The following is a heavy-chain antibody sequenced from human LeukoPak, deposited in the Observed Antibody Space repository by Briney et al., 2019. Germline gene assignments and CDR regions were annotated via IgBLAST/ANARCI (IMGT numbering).Heavy chain of an antibody. CDR1: GFMFSDSW. Sequence: GGSLRLSCVASGFMFSDSWMSWVRQAPGKGLEWVAVIDKDGSEKDYVDSVSGRFTISRDNAKNSVYLQMDSLRAEDTAVYYCAKDRSEAGVQLWVFDYWGQGTLVTVSS. CDR2: IDKDGSEK. CDR3: AKDRSEAGVQLWVFDY. V-gene: IGHV3-7*03. J-gene: IGHJ4*02. D-gene: IGHD5-18*01.